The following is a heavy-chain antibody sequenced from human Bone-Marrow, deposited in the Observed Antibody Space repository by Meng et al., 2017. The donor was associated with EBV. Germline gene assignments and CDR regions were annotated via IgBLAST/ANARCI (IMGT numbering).Heavy chain of an antibody. Sequence: QVQLHQWGAGLLKPSETLSLTCAVYGESFSGYYWNWIRQPSGKGLEWIGEINHSGSTNYNPSLKSRVTISVDTSKNQFSLKLSSVTAADTAVYYCARGSLGWELPRPFDYWGQGTLVTVSS. J-gene: IGHJ4*02. CDR3: ARGSLGWELPRPFDY. CDR2: INHSGST. CDR1: GESFSGYY. V-gene: IGHV4-34*01. D-gene: IGHD1-26*01.